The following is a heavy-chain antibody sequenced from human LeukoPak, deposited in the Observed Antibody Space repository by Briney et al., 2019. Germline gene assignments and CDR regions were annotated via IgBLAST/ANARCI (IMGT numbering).Heavy chain of an antibody. J-gene: IGHJ4*02. Sequence: ASVTVSCTASGGTFSSYAISWVRQAPGQGLEWMGGIIPIFGTANYAQKFQGRVTITADESTSTAYMELSSLRSEDTAVYYCARDLYYYDSSGYFPYAFDYWGQGTLVTVSS. CDR3: ARDLYYYDSSGYFPYAFDY. D-gene: IGHD3-22*01. CDR2: IIPIFGTA. CDR1: GGTFSSYA. V-gene: IGHV1-69*13.